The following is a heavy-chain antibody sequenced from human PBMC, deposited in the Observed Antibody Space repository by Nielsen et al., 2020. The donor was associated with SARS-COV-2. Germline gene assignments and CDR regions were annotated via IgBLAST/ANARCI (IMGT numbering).Heavy chain of an antibody. Sequence: GESLKISCAASGFTFSSYAMSWVRQAPGKGLEWVSAISGSGGSTYYADSVKGRFTISRDNSKNTLYLQMNSLRAEDTAVYYCAKDPFNDIWTGYQNWFDPWGQGTLVTVSS. CDR3: AKDPFNDIWTGYQNWFDP. D-gene: IGHD3-9*01. V-gene: IGHV3-23*01. CDR1: GFTFSSYA. CDR2: ISGSGGST. J-gene: IGHJ5*02.